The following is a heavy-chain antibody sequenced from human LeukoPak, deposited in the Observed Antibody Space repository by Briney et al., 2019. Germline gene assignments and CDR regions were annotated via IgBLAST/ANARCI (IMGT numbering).Heavy chain of an antibody. J-gene: IGHJ3*02. CDR2: ISAYNGNT. V-gene: IGHV1-18*01. Sequence: GASVKLSCKASGYTFTSYGINWVRQAPGQGLEWMGCISAYNGNTNYAQNLQGRVTTTKDTSTTTAYMELNSLRSDDTAVYYCVRDPYAYDPKGKDAFDIWGQGTMVSVS. CDR1: GYTFTSYG. CDR3: VRDPYAYDPKGKDAFDI. D-gene: IGHD3-16*01.